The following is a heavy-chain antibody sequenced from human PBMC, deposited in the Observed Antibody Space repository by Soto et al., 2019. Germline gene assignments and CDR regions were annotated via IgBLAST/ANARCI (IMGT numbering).Heavy chain of an antibody. V-gene: IGHV3-30*18. Sequence: QVQLVESGGGVVQPGRSLRLSCAASGFTFSSYGMQWVRQAPGKGLEWVAVISYDGSNKYYADSVKGRFTISRDNSKNTLYLQMNSLRAEDTAVYYCAKVPSRTTVTTSGFDYWGQGTLVTVSS. CDR2: ISYDGSNK. J-gene: IGHJ4*02. CDR1: GFTFSSYG. CDR3: AKVPSRTTVTTSGFDY. D-gene: IGHD4-17*01.